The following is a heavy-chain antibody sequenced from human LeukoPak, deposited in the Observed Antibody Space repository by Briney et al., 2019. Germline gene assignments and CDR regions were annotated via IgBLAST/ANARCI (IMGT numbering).Heavy chain of an antibody. CDR2: IYYSGST. V-gene: IGHV4-59*01. D-gene: IGHD3-22*01. CDR1: GGSISRDY. Sequence: SETLSLTCNVSGGSISRDYWSWIRQPPGKGLEWIGYIYYSGSTNYNPSLKSRVTISVDTSKNQFSLKLSSVTAADTAVYYCARDHYYDSSGYTFRHWGQGTLVTVSS. CDR3: ARDHYYDSSGYTFRH. J-gene: IGHJ1*01.